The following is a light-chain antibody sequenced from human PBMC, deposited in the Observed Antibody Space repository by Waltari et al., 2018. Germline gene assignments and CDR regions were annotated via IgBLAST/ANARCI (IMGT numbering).Light chain of an antibody. CDR3: TSPTSSRTWV. V-gene: IGLV2-14*01. J-gene: IGLJ3*02. CDR2: EVN. Sequence: QSALTQPASVSGSPGQSITISCTGTSSDVGGYNYVPWYQPLPGTAPKVMIYEVNNRPSGVSNRFSGSKSGNTASLTISGLQAEDEADYYCTSPTSSRTWVFGGGTKLTVL. CDR1: SSDVGGYNY.